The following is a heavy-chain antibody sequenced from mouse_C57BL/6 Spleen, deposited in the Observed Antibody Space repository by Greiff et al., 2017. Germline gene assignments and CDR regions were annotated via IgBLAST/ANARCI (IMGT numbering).Heavy chain of an antibody. CDR3: ARKGPIYYDYDWFAY. V-gene: IGHV1-9*01. D-gene: IGHD2-4*01. Sequence: QVQLHQSGAELMKPGASVKLSCKATGYTFTGYWIEWVKQRPGHGLEWIGEILPGSGSTNYNEKFKGKATFTADTSSNTAYMQLSSLTTEDSAIYYCARKGPIYYDYDWFAYWGQGTLVTVSA. CDR2: ILPGSGST. CDR1: GYTFTGYW. J-gene: IGHJ3*01.